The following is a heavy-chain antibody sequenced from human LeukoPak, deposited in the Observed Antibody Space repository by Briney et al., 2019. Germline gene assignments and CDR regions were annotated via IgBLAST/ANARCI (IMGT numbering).Heavy chain of an antibody. J-gene: IGHJ4*02. D-gene: IGHD3-22*01. CDR3: ARARSTYYYDSSGYVLDY. Sequence: SETLCLTCTVSGGSISSYYWNWVRQPPGKGLEWIGYIYYSGFTNYNPSLKSRVTISVDTSKNQFSLKLSSVTAADTAVYYCARARSTYYYDSSGYVLDYWGQGTLVTVSS. CDR1: GGSISSYY. CDR2: IYYSGFT. V-gene: IGHV4-59*01.